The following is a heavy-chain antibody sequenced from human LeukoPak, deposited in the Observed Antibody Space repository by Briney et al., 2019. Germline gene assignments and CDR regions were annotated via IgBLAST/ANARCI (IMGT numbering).Heavy chain of an antibody. CDR1: GFTFSSYS. D-gene: IGHD1-1*01. CDR2: MTASSSHI. CDR3: ARDANWSSDN. Sequence: GESLRLSCASSGFTFSSYSMNWIRQAPGKGLEWVSSMTASSSHIWYADVVKGRFTISRGNAKNSLYLQMNSLTADDTGVYYCARDANWSSDNWGQGTLVTVSS. J-gene: IGHJ4*02. V-gene: IGHV3-21*03.